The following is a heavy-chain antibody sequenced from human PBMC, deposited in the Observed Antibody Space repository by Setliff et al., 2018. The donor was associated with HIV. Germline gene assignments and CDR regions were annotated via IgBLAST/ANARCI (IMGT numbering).Heavy chain of an antibody. CDR1: GGSISSNW. CDR3: TADLRDFTWDASDF. V-gene: IGHV3-15*01. CDR2: IRTQPYGVTT. J-gene: IGHJ3*01. Sequence: PSETLSLTCAVSGGSISSNWWSWVRQSPGKGLEWVGLIRTQPYGVTTDYAAPVKGRFTISRDDSTNTLYLQMNSLLTEDTAMYYCTADLRDFTWDASDFWGQGTMVTVSS. D-gene: IGHD3-3*01.